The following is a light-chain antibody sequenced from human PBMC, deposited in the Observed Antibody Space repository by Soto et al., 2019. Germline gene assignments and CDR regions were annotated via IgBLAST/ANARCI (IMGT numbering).Light chain of an antibody. CDR2: AAS. CDR1: QGISSY. CDR3: QQYYSYPQLT. Sequence: AIRMTQSPSSLSASTGDRVTITCRASQGISSYLAWYQQKPGKAPKLLIYAASTLQSGVPSRSSGSGSGTDFTLTISCLQSEDLATYYCQQYYSYPQLTFGGGTKVDIK. V-gene: IGKV1-8*01. J-gene: IGKJ4*01.